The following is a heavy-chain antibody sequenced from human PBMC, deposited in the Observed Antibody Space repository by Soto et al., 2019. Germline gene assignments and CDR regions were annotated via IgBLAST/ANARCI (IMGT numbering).Heavy chain of an antibody. D-gene: IGHD2-2*01. J-gene: IGHJ6*02. Sequence: SETLSLTCTVSGGSISSGGYYWSWIRQHPGKGLEWIGYIYYSGSTYYNPSLKSRVTISVDTSKNQFSLKLSSVTAADTAVYYCARDKVPAAIDYYYYGMDVWGQGTTVTVSS. CDR1: GGSISSGGYY. CDR2: IYYSGST. CDR3: ARDKVPAAIDYYYYGMDV. V-gene: IGHV4-31*03.